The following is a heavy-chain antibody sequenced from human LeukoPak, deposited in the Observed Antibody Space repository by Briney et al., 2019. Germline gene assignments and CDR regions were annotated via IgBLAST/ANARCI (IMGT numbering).Heavy chain of an antibody. CDR1: GFIVSSNY. CDR3: ARDRMIGLYYYLDV. J-gene: IGHJ6*03. CDR2: IYSDENT. D-gene: IGHD3-22*01. Sequence: PGGSLRLSCAATGFIVSSNYMTWVRQAPGKGLEWVSVIYSDENTYYADSVEGRFIISRDNLKNTLYLQMNSLRAEDTAVYFCARDRMIGLYYYLDVWGKGTTVTISS. V-gene: IGHV3-66*01.